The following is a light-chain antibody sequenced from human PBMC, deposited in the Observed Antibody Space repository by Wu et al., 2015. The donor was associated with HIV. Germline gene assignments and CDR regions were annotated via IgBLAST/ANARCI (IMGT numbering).Light chain of an antibody. J-gene: IGKJ5*01. CDR1: QGMTNA. V-gene: IGKV1-13*02. Sequence: AIQLTQSPSSLSTSVGDRVTITCRASQGMTNALAWYQVKPGKAPKLLIYSASSLQSGVPSRFSGSGSGTDFTLTISRVQPEDLATYYCQQFNSYPITFGQGTRL. CDR3: QQFNSYPIT. CDR2: SAS.